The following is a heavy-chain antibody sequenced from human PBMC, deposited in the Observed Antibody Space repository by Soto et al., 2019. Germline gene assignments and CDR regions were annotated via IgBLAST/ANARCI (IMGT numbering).Heavy chain of an antibody. V-gene: IGHV3-30*18. Sequence: VQLLESGGGLIQPGGSLRLSCDASGFTFSYGIHWLRQAPGKGLESVAYISYDSSNKFYGDSVKGRFTISRDNSKNTQFLQMNSLRAEDTAVYYCAKLVIGYCSGNTCDDYWGQGTLVAVSS. J-gene: IGHJ4*02. D-gene: IGHD2-15*01. CDR2: ISYDSSNK. CDR3: AKLVIGYCSGNTCDDY. CDR1: GFTFSYG.